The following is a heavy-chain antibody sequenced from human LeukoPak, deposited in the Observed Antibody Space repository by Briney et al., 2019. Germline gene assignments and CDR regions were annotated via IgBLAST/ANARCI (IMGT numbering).Heavy chain of an antibody. J-gene: IGHJ4*02. V-gene: IGHV3-66*01. CDR2: IYSGGST. D-gene: IGHD4-17*01. CDR1: GFTVSSNY. Sequence: GGSLRLSCAASGFTVSSNYMSWVRQAPGKGLEWVSVIYSGGSTYYADSVKGRFTIFRDNSKNTLYLQMYSLRAEDTAVYYCARGFDGETFDYWGQGTLVTVSS. CDR3: ARGFDGETFDY.